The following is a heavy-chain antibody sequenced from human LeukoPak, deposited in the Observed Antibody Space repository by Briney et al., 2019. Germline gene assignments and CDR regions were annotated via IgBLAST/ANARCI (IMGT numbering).Heavy chain of an antibody. Sequence: GGSLRLSCAASGFTFSSYGMHWVRQAPGKGLEWVAFIRYDGSNKYYADSVKGRFTISRDNSKNTLYLQMNSLGAEDTAVYYCARDPQLWSYAPTWFDPWGQGTLVTVSS. J-gene: IGHJ5*02. CDR1: GFTFSSYG. D-gene: IGHD5-18*01. CDR2: IRYDGSNK. V-gene: IGHV3-30*02. CDR3: ARDPQLWSYAPTWFDP.